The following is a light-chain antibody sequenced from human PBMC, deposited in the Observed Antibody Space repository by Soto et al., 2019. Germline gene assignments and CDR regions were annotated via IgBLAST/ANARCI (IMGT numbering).Light chain of an antibody. Sequence: SYELTQPPSVSVSPGQTASITCSGDKLGDKYACWYQQKPGQSPVLVIYQDSKRPSGIPERFSGSNYGNTATLTISGTQAMDEADYFCQAWDRITVVFSGGTELTVL. V-gene: IGLV3-1*01. CDR2: QDS. CDR1: KLGDKY. CDR3: QAWDRITVV. J-gene: IGLJ2*01.